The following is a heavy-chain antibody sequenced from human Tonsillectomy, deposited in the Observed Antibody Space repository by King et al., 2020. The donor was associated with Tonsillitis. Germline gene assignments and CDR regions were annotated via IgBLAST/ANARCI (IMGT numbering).Heavy chain of an antibody. V-gene: IGHV1-18*04. CDR3: ARGGWGSGKSDY. Sequence: QLVQSGAEVKKPGASVKVSCKASGYTFSTYGISWVRQAPGQGLEWMGWIGANNGNTNYAQNFQGRVTMTTDTSTTTAYMELRSLRSDDTAVYYCARGGWGSGKSDYWGQGTLVTVSS. J-gene: IGHJ4*02. D-gene: IGHD3-10*01. CDR1: GYTFSTYG. CDR2: IGANNGNT.